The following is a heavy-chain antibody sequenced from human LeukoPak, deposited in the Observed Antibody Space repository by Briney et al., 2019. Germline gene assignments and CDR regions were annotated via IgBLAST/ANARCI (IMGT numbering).Heavy chain of an antibody. CDR1: GYTFTSYG. CDR2: ISAYNGNT. CDR3: ARERGGHRTGQFDQ. D-gene: IGHD1-1*01. V-gene: IGHV1-18*01. J-gene: IGHJ4*02. Sequence: ASVKVSCKASGYTFTSYGISWVRQAPGQGLEWMGWISAYNGNTNYAQKLQGRVTMTTDTSTSTAYMELRSLRSDDTAIYYCARERGGHRTGQFDQWGQGILVTVSS.